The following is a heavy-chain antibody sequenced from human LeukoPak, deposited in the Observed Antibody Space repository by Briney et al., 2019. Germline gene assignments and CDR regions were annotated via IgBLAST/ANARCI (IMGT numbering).Heavy chain of an antibody. CDR1: GFSFSSYA. D-gene: IGHD4-17*01. V-gene: IGHV3-23*01. J-gene: IGHJ4*02. Sequence: GSLRLSCAASGFSFSSYAMSWVRQAPGKGLEWVSAISGSGGSTYYADSVKGRFTISRDNSKSTLYLQMNSLRAEDTAVYYCAKAPYGAGSYYFDYWGQGTLVTVSS. CDR2: ISGSGGST. CDR3: AKAPYGAGSYYFDY.